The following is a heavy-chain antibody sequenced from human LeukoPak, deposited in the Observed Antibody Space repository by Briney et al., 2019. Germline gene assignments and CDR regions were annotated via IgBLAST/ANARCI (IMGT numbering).Heavy chain of an antibody. CDR2: INHSG. V-gene: IGHV4-34*01. Sequence: PSETLSLTCALYGGSFSGYYWSWIRQPPGKGGGWIGEINHSGNDNPSLKSRGTISVDTSRNQFSLKLTSVTAAEPARYFFVGSGSPCDTRRGKPGAPPYMDVWGKGTTVTVSS. CDR1: GGSFSGYY. D-gene: IGHD1-26*01. CDR3: VGSGSPCDTRRGKPGAPPYMDV. J-gene: IGHJ6*03.